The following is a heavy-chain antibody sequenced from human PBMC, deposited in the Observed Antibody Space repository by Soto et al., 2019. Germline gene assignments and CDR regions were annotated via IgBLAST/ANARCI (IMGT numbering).Heavy chain of an antibody. V-gene: IGHV5-51*01. CDR1: GYXFTSYL. CDR3: ARSVYSGSYYDY. J-gene: IGHJ4*02. CDR2: IYPGYSDT. D-gene: IGHD1-26*01. Sequence: PXEXLKISCKCSGYXFTSYLVVWVRQMPGKGLECIGIIYPGYSDTRYSPSFQGQVTISADKSISTAYLQWSSLKASDTAMYYCARSVYSGSYYDYWGQGTLGTVSS.